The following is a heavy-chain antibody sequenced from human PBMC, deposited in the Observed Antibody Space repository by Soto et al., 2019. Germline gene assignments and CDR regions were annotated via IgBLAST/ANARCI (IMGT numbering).Heavy chain of an antibody. V-gene: IGHV4-59*01. D-gene: IGHD3-10*01. Sequence: QVQLQESGPGLVKPSETLSLTCTVSGGSISSYYWSWIRQPPGKGLEWIGYIYYSGSTNYNPSLKSRVTISVDTSKYQFSLKLISVTAADTAVYYCARGDPLLWFGEKVYYGMDVWCQGTTVTVSS. CDR2: IYYSGST. CDR1: GGSISSYY. J-gene: IGHJ6*02. CDR3: ARGDPLLWFGEKVYYGMDV.